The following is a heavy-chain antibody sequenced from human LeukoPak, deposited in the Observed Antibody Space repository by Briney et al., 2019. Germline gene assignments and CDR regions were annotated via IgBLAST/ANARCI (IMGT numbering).Heavy chain of an antibody. V-gene: IGHV4-34*01. CDR2: INHSGST. CDR3: ARPGGDSSFDY. CDR1: GGSFSGYY. Sequence: SETLSLTCAVYGGSFSGYYWSWIRQPPGEGLEWIGEINHSGSTNYNPSLKSRVTISVDTSKNQFSLKLSSVTAADTAVYYCARPGGDSSFDYWGQGTLVTVSS. J-gene: IGHJ4*02. D-gene: IGHD2-21*02.